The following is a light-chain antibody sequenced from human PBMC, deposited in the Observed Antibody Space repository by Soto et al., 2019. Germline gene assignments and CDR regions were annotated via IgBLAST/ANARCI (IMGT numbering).Light chain of an antibody. CDR1: QGIGSW. J-gene: IGKJ1*01. V-gene: IGKV1-5*03. Sequence: IQMTQSPSTLSASVGDRVIITCLASQGIGSWLAWYQQKPGKAPKLLIYKASTLESGVPSRFSGSGSGTGLTRTIRSLQTDDFATYYGKQYNTHWTFGHGTKVEIK. CDR2: KAS. CDR3: KQYNTHWT.